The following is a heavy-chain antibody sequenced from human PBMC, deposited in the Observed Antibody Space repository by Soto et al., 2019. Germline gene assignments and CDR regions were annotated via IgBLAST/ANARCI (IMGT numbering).Heavy chain of an antibody. Sequence: EVQLVESGGGLVKPGGSLRLSCAASGFTFSSYSMNWVRQAPGKGLEWVSSISSSSSYIYYADSVKGRFTISRDNAKNSLSLQMNSLRAEDTAVYYCARDNPHTASWGGDYYYYMDVWGKGTTVTVSS. J-gene: IGHJ6*03. CDR2: ISSSSSYI. CDR3: ARDNPHTASWGGDYYYYMDV. CDR1: GFTFSSYS. V-gene: IGHV3-21*01. D-gene: IGHD7-27*01.